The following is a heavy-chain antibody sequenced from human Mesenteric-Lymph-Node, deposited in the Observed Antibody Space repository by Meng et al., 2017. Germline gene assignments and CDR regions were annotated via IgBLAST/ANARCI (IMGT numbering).Heavy chain of an antibody. Sequence: QVQLQESGPGLVRPSETLPLTCNVSGGSVSSGNYYWNWIRQPPGKGLEWIGYIYNSGSTNYSPSLKSRVTISADTSKNQFSLNLSSVTAADTAVYYCARYSVAGDYWGQGTLVTVSS. CDR2: IYNSGST. J-gene: IGHJ4*02. CDR1: GGSVSSGNYY. CDR3: ARYSVAGDY. D-gene: IGHD6-13*01. V-gene: IGHV4-61*01.